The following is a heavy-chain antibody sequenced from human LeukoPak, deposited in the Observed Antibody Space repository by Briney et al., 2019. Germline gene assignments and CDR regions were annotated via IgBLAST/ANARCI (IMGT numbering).Heavy chain of an antibody. CDR3: VKVTSSGPRKLGIATYAFDI. J-gene: IGHJ3*02. D-gene: IGHD7-27*01. CDR2: ISGSGGST. Sequence: PGGSLRLSCAASGFTFSSYAMSWVRQAPGKGLEWVSAISGSGGSTYYADSVKGRFTISRDNSKNTLYLQMNSLRAEDTAVYYCVKVTSSGPRKLGIATYAFDIWGQGTMVTVSS. V-gene: IGHV3-23*01. CDR1: GFTFSSYA.